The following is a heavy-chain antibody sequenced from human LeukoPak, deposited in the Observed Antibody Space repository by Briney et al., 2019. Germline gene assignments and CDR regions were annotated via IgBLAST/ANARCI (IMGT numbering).Heavy chain of an antibody. Sequence: PSETLSLTCTVSGGSISSYYWSWIRQPPGKGLEWIGYIYYSGSTFYNPSLKSRVTISVDTSKNQFSLKLSSVTAADTAVYYCARKVAGTSPFDYWGQGTLVTVSS. CDR1: GGSISSYY. CDR2: IYYSGST. D-gene: IGHD1-1*01. V-gene: IGHV4-59*08. CDR3: ARKVAGTSPFDY. J-gene: IGHJ4*02.